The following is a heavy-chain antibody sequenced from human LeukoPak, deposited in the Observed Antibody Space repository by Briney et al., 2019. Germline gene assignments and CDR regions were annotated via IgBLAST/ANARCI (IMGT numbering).Heavy chain of an antibody. Sequence: GGSLRLSCAASGFTFSSYAMHWVRQAPGKGLEWVAVISYDGSNKYYADSVKGRFTISRDNSKNTLYLQMNSLGAEDTAVYYCARQFGGSYGYWGQGTLVTVSS. V-gene: IGHV3-30-3*01. J-gene: IGHJ4*02. CDR2: ISYDGSNK. D-gene: IGHD1-26*01. CDR3: ARQFGGSYGY. CDR1: GFTFSSYA.